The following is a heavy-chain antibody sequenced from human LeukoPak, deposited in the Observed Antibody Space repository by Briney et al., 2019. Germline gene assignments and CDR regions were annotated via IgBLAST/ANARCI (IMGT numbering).Heavy chain of an antibody. D-gene: IGHD6-13*01. Sequence: PGGSLRLSCSASGFTFSPYAMHWVRQAPGKGLEYVSSISSEGKTTYYADSVKGRFTISRDNSKNTLYLQMSSLRPEDTAVYYCVKDRWVDHWGQGTLVTVS. CDR1: GFTFSPYA. J-gene: IGHJ4*02. CDR3: VKDRWVDH. V-gene: IGHV3-64D*06. CDR2: ISSEGKTT.